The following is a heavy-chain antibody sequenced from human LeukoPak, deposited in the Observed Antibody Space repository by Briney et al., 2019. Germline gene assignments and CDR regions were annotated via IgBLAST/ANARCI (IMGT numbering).Heavy chain of an antibody. Sequence: SETLSLTCAVYGGSFSGYYWSWIRQPPGKGLEWIGEINHSGSTSYNPSLKSRVTISVDTSKNQFSLKLSSVTAADTAVYYCARGYRYYDFWSGSVAWFDPWGQGTLVTVSS. CDR3: ARGYRYYDFWSGSVAWFDP. D-gene: IGHD3-3*01. CDR2: INHSGST. V-gene: IGHV4-34*01. CDR1: GGSFSGYY. J-gene: IGHJ5*02.